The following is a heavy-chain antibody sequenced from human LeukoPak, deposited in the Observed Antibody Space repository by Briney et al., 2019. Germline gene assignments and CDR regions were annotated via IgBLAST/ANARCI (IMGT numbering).Heavy chain of an antibody. CDR1: GGSISSSSYY. D-gene: IGHD5-24*01. CDR3: ARAAWEMATMPSYYYYGMDV. V-gene: IGHV4-39*01. CDR2: IYYSGST. Sequence: KSSETLSLTCTVSGGSISSSSYYWGWIRQPPGKGLEWIGSIYYSGSTYYNPSLKSRVTISVDTSKNQFSLKLSSVTAADTAVYYCARAAWEMATMPSYYYYGMDVWGQGTTVTVSS. J-gene: IGHJ6*02.